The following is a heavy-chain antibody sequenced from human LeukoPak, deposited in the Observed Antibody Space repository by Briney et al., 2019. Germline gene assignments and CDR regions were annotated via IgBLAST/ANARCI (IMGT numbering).Heavy chain of an antibody. D-gene: IGHD6-19*01. J-gene: IGHJ3*02. CDR3: ARVGQWLVQSAFDI. Sequence: SETLSLTCTVSGGSISSSSYYWGWIRQPPGKGLEWIGSIYYSGSTYYNPSLKSRVTISVDTSKNQFSLKLSSVTAADTALYYCARVGQWLVQSAFDIWGQGTMVTVSS. V-gene: IGHV4-39*07. CDR2: IYYSGST. CDR1: GGSISSSSYY.